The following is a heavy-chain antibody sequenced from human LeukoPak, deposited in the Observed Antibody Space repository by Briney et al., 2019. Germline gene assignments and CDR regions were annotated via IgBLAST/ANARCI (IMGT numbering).Heavy chain of an antibody. CDR1: GFTFSSYA. CDR2: ISYDGSNK. Sequence: GGSLRLSCAASGFTFSSYAMHWVRQAPGKGLERVAVISYDGSNKYYADSVKGRFTISRDNSKNTLYLQMNSLRAEDTAVYYCAKGFSSGGCSYWGQGTLVTVSS. V-gene: IGHV3-30*04. J-gene: IGHJ4*02. D-gene: IGHD6-19*01. CDR3: AKGFSSGGCSY.